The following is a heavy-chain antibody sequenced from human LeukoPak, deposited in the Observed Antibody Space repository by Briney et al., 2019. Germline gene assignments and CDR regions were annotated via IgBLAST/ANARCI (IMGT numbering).Heavy chain of an antibody. Sequence: SETLSLTCPVSGGSFSTYYWSWIRQPPGKGLEWIGESNHSGSTTYNPSLASRVTISIDPSKNQISLKLSSGTATDMAVYYCAGYYYGTENYDNHPIFDAGGQGTLVTVSS. CDR1: GGSFSTYY. CDR2: SNHSGST. CDR3: AGYYYGTENYDNHPIFDA. D-gene: IGHD3-10*01. V-gene: IGHV4-34*01. J-gene: IGHJ4*02.